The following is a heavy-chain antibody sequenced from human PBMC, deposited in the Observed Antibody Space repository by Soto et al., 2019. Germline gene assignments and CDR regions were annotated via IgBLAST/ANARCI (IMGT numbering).Heavy chain of an antibody. V-gene: IGHV3-21*06. J-gene: IGHJ4*02. CDR3: ARESEDLTSNFDY. Sequence: PXGSLRLSCAAAGFTFTRYSMNWVRQAPGKGLEWVSSISSTTNYIYYGDSMKGRFTISRDNAKNSLYLEMNSLRAEDKAVYYCARESEDLTSNFDYWGQGPLVTVSS. CDR2: ISSTTNYI. CDR1: GFTFTRYS.